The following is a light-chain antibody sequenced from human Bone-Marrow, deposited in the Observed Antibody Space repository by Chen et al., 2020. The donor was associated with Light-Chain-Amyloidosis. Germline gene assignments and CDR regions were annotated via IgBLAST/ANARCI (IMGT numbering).Light chain of an antibody. V-gene: IGKV1-5*03. J-gene: IGKJ2*01. Sequence: DIQMTQSPSTLSASVGDRVTITCRASQSISSWLAWYQQKPGKAPTILIYKSFNLQTGVPSRFSGSGYGTEFTLTISSLQPEDFATYYCQQYNNYPYTFGQGTKLDIK. CDR3: QQYNNYPYT. CDR2: KSF. CDR1: QSISSW.